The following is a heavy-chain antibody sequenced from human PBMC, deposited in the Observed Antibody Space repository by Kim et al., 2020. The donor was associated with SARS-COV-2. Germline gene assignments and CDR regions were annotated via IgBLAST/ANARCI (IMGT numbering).Heavy chain of an antibody. V-gene: IGHV3-15*01. Sequence: GGSLRLSCAASGFTFSNAWMSWVRQAPGKGLEWVGRIKSKTDGGTTDYAAPVKGRFTISRDDSKNTLYLQMNSLKTEDTAVYYCTTHGRWHSNYYFDYWGQGTLVTVSS. CDR3: TTHGRWHSNYYFDY. D-gene: IGHD4-4*01. J-gene: IGHJ4*02. CDR2: IKSKTDGGTT. CDR1: GFTFSNAW.